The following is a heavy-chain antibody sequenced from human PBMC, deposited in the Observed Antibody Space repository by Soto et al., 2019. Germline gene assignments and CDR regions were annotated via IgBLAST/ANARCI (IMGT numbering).Heavy chain of an antibody. CDR3: AKSLVPGTSLHY. CDR1: GFTFSSYA. Sequence: PGWSLILSCAASGFTFSSYAMSWVRQAPGKGLEWVSAISGSGGSTYYADSVKGRFTISRDNSKNTLYLQMNSLRAEDTAVYYLAKSLVPGTSLHYWGNGTPVTV. D-gene: IGHD1-7*01. V-gene: IGHV3-23*01. CDR2: ISGSGGST. J-gene: IGHJ4*01.